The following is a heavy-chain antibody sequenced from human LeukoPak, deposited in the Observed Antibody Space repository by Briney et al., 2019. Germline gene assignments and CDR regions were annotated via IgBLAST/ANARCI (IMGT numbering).Heavy chain of an antibody. CDR2: IKGDGSEK. Sequence: GVSLRLSCAASGFSFSGHWMTWVRQAPGKGLQWVATIKGDGSEKFYVDSVKGRLTISRDNAKNSLYLQMNILRAEDTAVYYCARDGPATDTDLDCWGQGTLVIVSS. CDR3: ARDGPATDTDLDC. D-gene: IGHD6-13*01. CDR1: GFSFSGHW. J-gene: IGHJ4*02. V-gene: IGHV3-7*01.